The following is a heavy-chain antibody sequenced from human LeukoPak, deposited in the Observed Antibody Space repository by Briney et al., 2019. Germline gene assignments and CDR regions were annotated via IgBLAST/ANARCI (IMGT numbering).Heavy chain of an antibody. CDR2: ISSSSSYI. CDR3: ARDDYDSSGYYYEFDY. CDR1: GFTFSSYS. V-gene: IGHV3-21*01. D-gene: IGHD3-22*01. J-gene: IGHJ4*02. Sequence: GGSLRLSCAASGFTFSSYSMNWVRQAPGKGLEWVSYISSSSSYIYYADSVKGRLTISRDNAKNSLYLQMNSLRAEDTAVYYCARDDYDSSGYYYEFDYWGQGTLVTVSS.